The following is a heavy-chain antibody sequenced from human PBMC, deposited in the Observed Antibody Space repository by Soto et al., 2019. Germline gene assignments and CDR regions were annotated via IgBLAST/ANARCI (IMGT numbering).Heavy chain of an antibody. D-gene: IGHD2-8*01. J-gene: IGHJ3*02. CDR1: GGSISSYY. CDR3: ARGDGLIHAFDI. V-gene: IGHV4-59*01. CDR2: IYYSGST. Sequence: SETLSLTCTVSGGSISSYYWSWIRQPPGKGLEWIGYIYYSGSTNYSPSLKSRVTISVDTSKNQFSLKLSSVTAADTAVYYCARGDGLIHAFDIWGQGTMVTVSS.